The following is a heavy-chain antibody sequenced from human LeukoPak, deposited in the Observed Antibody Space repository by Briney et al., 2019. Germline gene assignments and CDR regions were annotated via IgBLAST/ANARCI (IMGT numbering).Heavy chain of an antibody. J-gene: IGHJ6*03. V-gene: IGHV3-48*03. CDR1: GFTFSSYE. CDR3: AKGSGASGSSDYYYYMNV. D-gene: IGHD3-10*01. CDR2: ISSSGSTI. Sequence: SGGSLRLSCAASGFTFSSYEMNWVRQAPGKGLEWVSYISSSGSTIYYADSVKGRFTISRDNAKNSLYLQMNSLRAEDTALYYCAKGSGASGSSDYYYYMNVWGKGTTVTISS.